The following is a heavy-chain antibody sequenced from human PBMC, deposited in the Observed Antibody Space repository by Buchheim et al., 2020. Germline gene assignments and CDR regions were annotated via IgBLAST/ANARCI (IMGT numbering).Heavy chain of an antibody. CDR3: AGTYYDILTDIKWDSWFDP. Sequence: QVQLVQSGAEVKKPGASVKVSCKASGYTFTSYYMHWVRQAPGQGLEWMGIINPSGGSTSYAQKFQGRVTMTRDTSTSTVYMELSSLRSEDTAVYYCAGTYYDILTDIKWDSWFDPWGQGTL. V-gene: IGHV1-46*01. J-gene: IGHJ5*02. CDR1: GYTFTSYY. D-gene: IGHD3-9*01. CDR2: INPSGGST.